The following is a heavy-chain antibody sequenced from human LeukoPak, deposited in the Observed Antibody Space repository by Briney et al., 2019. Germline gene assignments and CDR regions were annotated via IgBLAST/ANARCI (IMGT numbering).Heavy chain of an antibody. V-gene: IGHV4-39*01. D-gene: IGHD2-2*02. CDR2: IYYSGSA. Sequence: SETLSLTCTVSGGSISSSSYYWGWIRQPPGKGLEWIGSIYYSGSAYYNPSLKSRVTISVDTSKNQFSLKLSSVTAADTAVYYCARLWGYCSSTSCYTIDYWGQGTLVTVSS. CDR3: ARLWGYCSSTSCYTIDY. J-gene: IGHJ4*02. CDR1: GGSISSSSYY.